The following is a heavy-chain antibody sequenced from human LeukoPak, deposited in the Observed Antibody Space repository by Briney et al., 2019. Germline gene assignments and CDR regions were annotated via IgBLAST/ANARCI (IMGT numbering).Heavy chain of an antibody. CDR2: FNPEDGET. Sequence: ASVKVSCKVSGYTLTELSMHWVRQAPGKGLEWMGGFNPEDGETIYAQKFQGRVTMTEDTSTDTAYMELSSLRSEDTAVYYCATDIVVVPAAIFDRGFDYWGQGTLVTVSS. CDR1: GYTLTELS. D-gene: IGHD2-2*01. V-gene: IGHV1-24*01. CDR3: ATDIVVVPAAIFDRGFDY. J-gene: IGHJ4*02.